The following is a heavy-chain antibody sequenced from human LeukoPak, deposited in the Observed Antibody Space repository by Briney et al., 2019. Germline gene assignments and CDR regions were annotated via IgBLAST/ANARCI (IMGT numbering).Heavy chain of an antibody. Sequence: SETLSLTCTVSGGSISSYYWSWIRQPPGKGLEWIGYIYYSGSTNYNPSLKSRVTISVDTSKNQFSLKLSSVTAADTAVYYCARTPYYDILTGFPNNWFDLWGQGTLVTVSS. V-gene: IGHV4-59*01. D-gene: IGHD3-9*01. CDR3: ARTPYYDILTGFPNNWFDL. J-gene: IGHJ5*02. CDR2: IYYSGST. CDR1: GGSISSYY.